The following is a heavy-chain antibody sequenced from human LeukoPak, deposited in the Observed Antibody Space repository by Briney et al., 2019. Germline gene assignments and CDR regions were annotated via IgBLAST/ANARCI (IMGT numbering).Heavy chain of an antibody. J-gene: IGHJ5*02. CDR2: INHSGST. CDR3: ARVGQLERRVYWFDP. Sequence: SETLSLTCAVYGGSFSGYYWSWIRQTPGKGLEWIGEINHSGSTNYNPSLKSRVTISVDTSKNQFSLKLSSVTAADTAVYYCARVGQLERRVYWFDPWGQGTLVTVSS. V-gene: IGHV4-34*01. CDR1: GGSFSGYY. D-gene: IGHD1-1*01.